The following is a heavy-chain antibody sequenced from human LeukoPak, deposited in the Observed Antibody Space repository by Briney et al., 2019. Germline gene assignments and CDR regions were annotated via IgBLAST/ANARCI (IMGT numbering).Heavy chain of an antibody. D-gene: IGHD7-27*01. CDR1: GFSFDDSA. CDR2: ISGDGASA. V-gene: IGHV3-43*02. CDR3: AKDDSTGGFDY. Sequence: GGSLRLSCAASGFSFDDSAMYWVRQAPGKGLEWVSLISGDGASAFYADSVKGRFTISRDNSKNSLYLQRNNLRTEDTAFYYCAKDDSTGGFDYWGQGTLVTVSS. J-gene: IGHJ4*02.